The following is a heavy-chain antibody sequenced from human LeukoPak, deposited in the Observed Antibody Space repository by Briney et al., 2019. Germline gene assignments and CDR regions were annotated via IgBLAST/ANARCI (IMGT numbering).Heavy chain of an antibody. CDR3: ARVSYYYDSSGYYPLNWFDP. V-gene: IGHV4-30-2*01. CDR2: IYHSGST. D-gene: IGHD3-22*01. CDR1: GGSISSGGYS. Sequence: SETLSLTCAVSGGSISSGGYSWSWIRQPPGKGLEWIGYIYHSGSTYYNPSLKSRVTISVDTSKNQFSLKLSSVTAADTAVYYCARVSYYYDSSGYYPLNWFDPWGQGTLVTVSS. J-gene: IGHJ5*02.